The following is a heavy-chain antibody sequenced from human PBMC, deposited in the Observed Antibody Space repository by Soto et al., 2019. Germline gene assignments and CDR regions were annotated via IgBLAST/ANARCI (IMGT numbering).Heavy chain of an antibody. CDR2: IYYSGST. J-gene: IGHJ6*02. V-gene: IGHV4-59*01. CDR3: ARVNCSGGSCYQYYYYGMDV. CDR1: GGSISSYY. D-gene: IGHD2-15*01. Sequence: QVQLQESGPGLVKPSETLSLTCTVSGGSISSYYWSWIRQPPGKGLEWIGYIYYSGSTNYNPSLKSRVTISVDTSKNQFSLKLSSVTAADTAVYYCARVNCSGGSCYQYYYYGMDVWGQGTTVTVSS.